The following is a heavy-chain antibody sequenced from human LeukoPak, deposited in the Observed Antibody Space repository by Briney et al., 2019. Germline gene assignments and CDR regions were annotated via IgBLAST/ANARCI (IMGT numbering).Heavy chain of an antibody. J-gene: IGHJ4*02. CDR2: IYYSGST. V-gene: IGHV4-59*01. D-gene: IGHD3-22*01. CDR3: AREKYCDSSGTI. Sequence: SETLSLTCTVSGGSISSYYWSWIRQPPGKGLEWIGYIYYSGSTNYNPSLKSRVTISVDTSKNQFSLKLSSVTAADTAVYYCAREKYCDSSGTIWGQGTLVTVSS. CDR1: GGSISSYY.